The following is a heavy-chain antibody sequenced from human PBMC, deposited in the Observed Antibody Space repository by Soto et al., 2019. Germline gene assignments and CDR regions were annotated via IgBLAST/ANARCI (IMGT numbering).Heavy chain of an antibody. V-gene: IGHV3-23*01. D-gene: IGHD6-25*01. CDR2: ISGSADKT. Sequence: EVQLLESGGGLVQPGGSLRLSCAASGFTFSTYAMRWVRQAPGKGLEWVSAISGSADKTYYADSVKGRYTISRDNSKNTLYVQMNSLRAEDTAVYDCAKGKEPTSATPIRPFDYWGQGTLVTVSS. J-gene: IGHJ4*02. CDR3: AKGKEPTSATPIRPFDY. CDR1: GFTFSTYA.